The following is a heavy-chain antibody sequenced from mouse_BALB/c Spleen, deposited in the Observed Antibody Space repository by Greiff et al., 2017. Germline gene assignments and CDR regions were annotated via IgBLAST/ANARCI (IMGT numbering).Heavy chain of an antibody. CDR1: GYTFTSYW. V-gene: IGHV1S127*01. CDR2: IDPSDSYT. J-gene: IGHJ4*01. D-gene: IGHD1-1*01. CDR3: ARGENYSGSIY. Sequence: QVQLQQPGAELVKPGASVKMSCKASGYTFTSYWMHWVKQRPGQGLEWIGTIDPSDSYTSYNQKFKGKATLTVDTSSSTAYMQLSSLTSEDSAVYYCARGENYSGSIYWGQGASDTVSP.